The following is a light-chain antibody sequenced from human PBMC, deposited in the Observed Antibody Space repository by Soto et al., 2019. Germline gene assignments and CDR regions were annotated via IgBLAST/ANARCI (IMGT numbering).Light chain of an antibody. V-gene: IGKV3-20*01. Sequence: EVVLTQSPGTLSLSPGERATLSCRASRNMSSIYLAWYQQKSGQSPRLLIYGASSRATGIPDRFNGSGSGTDFTFTINGLEPEDSATYYCQQYPKSPWAFGQGTKVDIK. CDR3: QQYPKSPWA. J-gene: IGKJ1*01. CDR1: RNMSSIY. CDR2: GAS.